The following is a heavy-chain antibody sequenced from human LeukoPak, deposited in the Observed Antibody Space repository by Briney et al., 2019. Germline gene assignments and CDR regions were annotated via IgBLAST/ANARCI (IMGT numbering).Heavy chain of an antibody. Sequence: SETLSLTCTVSGGSIGSSYRSWIRQPPGKGLEWIGYIHNTGSTNYNPSLESRVTISVATSKNQFSLKLSSMAAADTAVYYCARTPYSSSFFLDFWGQGTLVTVSS. V-gene: IGHV4-4*09. J-gene: IGHJ4*02. D-gene: IGHD6-6*01. CDR2: IHNTGST. CDR1: GGSIGSSY. CDR3: ARTPYSSSFFLDF.